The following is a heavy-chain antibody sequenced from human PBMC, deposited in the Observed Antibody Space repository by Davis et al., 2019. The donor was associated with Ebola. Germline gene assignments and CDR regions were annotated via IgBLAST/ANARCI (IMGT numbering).Heavy chain of an antibody. V-gene: IGHV3-7*03. J-gene: IGHJ5*02. Sequence: GGSLRLSCVASGFTFPVYWMSWVRQAPGKGLEWVANIKQDGSEKYYVDSVKGRFIISRDNAKKSLYLEMNSLRVEDTAVYYCVREYSGQTTGWFGWLDPWGQGALVTVSS. D-gene: IGHD3-10*01. CDR3: VREYSGQTTGWFGWLDP. CDR1: GFTFPVYW. CDR2: IKQDGSEK.